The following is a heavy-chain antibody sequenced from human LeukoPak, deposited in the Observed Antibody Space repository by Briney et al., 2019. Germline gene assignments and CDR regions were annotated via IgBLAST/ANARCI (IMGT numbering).Heavy chain of an antibody. CDR2: ISAYNGNT. Sequence: ASVKVSCKASGYTFTSYGISWVRQAPGQGLEWMGWISAYNGNTNYAQKLQGRVTMTTDTSTSTAYMELRSLRSDDTAVYYCATTSDYYDSSGPPFDYWGQGTLVTVSS. CDR1: GYTFTSYG. V-gene: IGHV1-18*01. CDR3: ATTSDYYDSSGPPFDY. D-gene: IGHD3-22*01. J-gene: IGHJ4*02.